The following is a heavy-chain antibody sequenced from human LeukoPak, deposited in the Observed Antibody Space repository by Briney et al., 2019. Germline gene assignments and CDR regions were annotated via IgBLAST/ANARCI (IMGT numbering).Heavy chain of an antibody. Sequence: ASVKVSCKAFGYTFTSYYMHWVRQAPGQGLEWMGIINPSGGSTSYAQKFQGRVTMTRDTSTSTVYMELSSLRSEDTAVYYCARNSGSYVLFAYWGQGTLVTVSS. V-gene: IGHV1-46*01. CDR3: ARNSGSYVLFAY. D-gene: IGHD1-26*01. J-gene: IGHJ4*02. CDR1: GYTFTSYY. CDR2: INPSGGST.